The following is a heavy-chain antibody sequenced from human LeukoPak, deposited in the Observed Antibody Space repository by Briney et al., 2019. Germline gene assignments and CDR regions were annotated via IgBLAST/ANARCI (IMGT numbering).Heavy chain of an antibody. D-gene: IGHD4-11*01. V-gene: IGHV4-61*01. J-gene: IGHJ4*02. Sequence: SETLSLTCTVSGGSVGSGTYYWSWIREPPGKGLEWIGYIYYSGSTNYTPSFNIRVTISVVPSKNQFSLKLTSVPAADTAVYYCARDRVRGNSNPYFDYWGQGTLVTVSS. CDR2: IYYSGST. CDR3: ARDRVRGNSNPYFDY. CDR1: GGSVGSGTYY.